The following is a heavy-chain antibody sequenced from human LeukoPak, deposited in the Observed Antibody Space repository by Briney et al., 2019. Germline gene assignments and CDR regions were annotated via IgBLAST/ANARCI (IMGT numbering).Heavy chain of an antibody. V-gene: IGHV3-11*01. Sequence: GGSLRLSCAASGYTFSNFYMSWFRQAPGKGLEWLSYISGSGTNQHYADSVRRRFTISRDNAENSLSLQMDSLRAEDTAVYYCARPVSPNYFYYMDVWGKGTTVTVSS. D-gene: IGHD4-11*01. CDR1: GYTFSNFY. CDR2: ISGSGTNQ. J-gene: IGHJ6*03. CDR3: ARPVSPNYFYYMDV.